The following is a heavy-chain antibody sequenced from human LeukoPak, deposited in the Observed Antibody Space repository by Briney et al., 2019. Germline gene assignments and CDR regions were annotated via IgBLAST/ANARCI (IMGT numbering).Heavy chain of an antibody. Sequence: ASVEVSCKAFGYTFTSNYMHWVRQAPGQGPEWMGVISPSGGSTTYAQKFQGRVTLTRDMSTSTDYLELSSLRSEDTAVYYCAKGPILTGYYFDYWGQGTLVTVSS. D-gene: IGHD3-9*01. CDR3: AKGPILTGYYFDY. CDR1: GYTFTSNY. CDR2: ISPSGGST. V-gene: IGHV1-46*01. J-gene: IGHJ4*02.